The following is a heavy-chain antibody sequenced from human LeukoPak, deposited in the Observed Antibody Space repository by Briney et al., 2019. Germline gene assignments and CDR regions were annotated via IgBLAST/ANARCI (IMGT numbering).Heavy chain of an antibody. D-gene: IGHD6-19*01. CDR1: GFTFSSYS. Sequence: GGSLRLSCAASGFTFSSYSMNWVRQAPGKGLEWVSYISSSSSTIYYADSVKGRFTISRDNAKNSLYLQMNSLRDEDTAVCYCARDHATIAVAGRWFDPWGQGTLVTVSS. CDR3: ARDHATIAVAGRWFDP. J-gene: IGHJ5*02. CDR2: ISSSSSTI. V-gene: IGHV3-48*02.